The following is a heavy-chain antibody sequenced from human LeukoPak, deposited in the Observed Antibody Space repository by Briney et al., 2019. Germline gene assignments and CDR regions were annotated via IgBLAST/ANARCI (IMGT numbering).Heavy chain of an antibody. D-gene: IGHD3-10*01. J-gene: IGHJ4*02. V-gene: IGHV1-24*01. Sequence: ASVKVSCKVSGYTLTELSMHWVRQAPGKGLEWMGGFDPEDGETIYAQKFQGRVTMTEDTSTDTAYMELSSLRSEDTAVYYCATDRFRGVPSEYYLDYWGQGTLVTVSS. CDR1: GYTLTELS. CDR2: FDPEDGET. CDR3: ATDRFRGVPSEYYLDY.